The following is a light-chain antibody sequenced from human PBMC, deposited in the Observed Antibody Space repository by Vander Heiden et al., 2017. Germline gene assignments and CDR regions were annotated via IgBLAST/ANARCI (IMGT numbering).Light chain of an antibody. CDR2: STN. V-gene: IGLV8-61*01. J-gene: IGLJ7*01. CDR3: VLYISRGMVG. Sequence: QTVVTQEPSFSVSPGETVTLTCGLPSGSVSTSNYPSWYQQTPGQAPPMLIYSTNTRSSGVPDRFSGSILGTSAALNITGAQADDESDDYCVLYISRGMVGLGGGPQLT. CDR1: SGSVSTSNY.